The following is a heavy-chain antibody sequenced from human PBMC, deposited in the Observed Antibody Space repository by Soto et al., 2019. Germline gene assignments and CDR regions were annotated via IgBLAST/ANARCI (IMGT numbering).Heavy chain of an antibody. CDR1: GGSFSGYY. J-gene: IGHJ6*02. D-gene: IGHD5-12*01. V-gene: IGHV4-34*01. CDR2: INHSGST. CDR3: ATVGYIGYDYLRPSADYSYYYAMDV. Sequence: PSETLSLTCTVYGGSFSGYYWSWIRQPPGKGLEWIGEINHSGSTNYNPSLKSRVTISVDTSKNQFSLKLSSVTAADTAVYYCATVGYIGYDYLRPSADYSYYYAMDVWGQGTTVTVSS.